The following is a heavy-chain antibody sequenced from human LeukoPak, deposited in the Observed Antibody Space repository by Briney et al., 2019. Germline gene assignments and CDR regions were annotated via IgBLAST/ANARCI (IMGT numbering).Heavy chain of an antibody. CDR2: IKSKTDGGTT. CDR1: GFTFSNAW. V-gene: IGHV3-15*01. J-gene: IGHJ4*02. D-gene: IGHD3-22*01. CDR3: TTGPYYDSSGCHDY. Sequence: GSLRLSCAASGFTFSNAWMSWVRQAPGKGLEWVGRIKSKTDGGTTDYAAPVKGRFTISRDDSKNTLYLQMNSLKTEDTAVYYCTTGPYYDSSGCHDYWGQGTLVTVSS.